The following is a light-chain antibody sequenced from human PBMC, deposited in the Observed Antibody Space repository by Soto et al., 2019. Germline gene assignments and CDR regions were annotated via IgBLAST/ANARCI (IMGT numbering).Light chain of an antibody. J-gene: IGLJ2*01. V-gene: IGLV2-14*03. CDR3: ASYASSNTVL. CDR2: DVS. CDR1: SSDIGGYNY. Sequence: QSVLTQPASVSGSPGQSITISCTGTSSDIGGYNYLSWYQQHPGKAPKLMIYDVSDRPSGVSNRFSGSKSGNTASLTISGLQAEDEADYYCASYASSNTVLFGGGTKLTVL.